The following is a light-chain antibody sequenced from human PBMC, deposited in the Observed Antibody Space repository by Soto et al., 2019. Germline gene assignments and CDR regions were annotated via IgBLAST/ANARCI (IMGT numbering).Light chain of an antibody. CDR3: QSYDSSLSGSVV. CDR2: GNT. J-gene: IGLJ2*01. Sequence: QLVLTQPPSVSGAPGQRVTISCTGSSSNIGAGYDVHWYQQLPGTAPKLLIYGNTKRPSGVPDRFSGSKSGTSASLAITGLQAEDEAEYDCQSYDSSLSGSVVFGGGTKLTVL. CDR1: SSNIGAGYD. V-gene: IGLV1-40*01.